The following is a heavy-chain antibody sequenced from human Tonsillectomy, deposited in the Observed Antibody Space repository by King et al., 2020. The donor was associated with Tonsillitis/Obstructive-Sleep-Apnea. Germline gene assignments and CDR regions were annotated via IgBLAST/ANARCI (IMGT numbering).Heavy chain of an antibody. Sequence: QLQESGPGLVKPSETLSLTCTVSGGSLSGYYWSWIRQPPGKGLEWIGYIYYSGSPNFSPSLESRVTISADTPKNQFSLKLSSVTAADTAVYYCARDVQGDGFDIWGQGTVVTVSS. D-gene: IGHD1-1*01. J-gene: IGHJ3*02. CDR2: IYYSGSP. CDR1: GGSLSGYY. V-gene: IGHV4-59*01. CDR3: ARDVQGDGFDI.